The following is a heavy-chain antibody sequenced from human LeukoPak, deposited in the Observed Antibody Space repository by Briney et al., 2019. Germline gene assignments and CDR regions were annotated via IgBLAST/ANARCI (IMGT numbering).Heavy chain of an antibody. D-gene: IGHD1-26*01. J-gene: IGHJ4*02. CDR3: ARDQGNIVGATKGVDY. CDR2: TYYRSKWYN. CDR1: GDSVSSNSAA. Sequence: SQTLSLTCAISGDSVSSNSAAWNWIRQSPSRGLEWLGRTYYRSKWYNDYAVSVKSRITINPDTSKNQFSLQLDSVTPEDTAVYYCARDQGNIVGATKGVDYWGQGTLVTVSS. V-gene: IGHV6-1*01.